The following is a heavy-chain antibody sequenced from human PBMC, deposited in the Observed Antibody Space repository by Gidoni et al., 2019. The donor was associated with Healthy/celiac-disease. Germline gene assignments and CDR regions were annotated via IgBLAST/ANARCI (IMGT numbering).Heavy chain of an antibody. CDR3: ARGGSLVIWNYERRERSFDY. Sequence: QVQLQQWGAGLLKPSETLSLTCAVYGGSFSGYYWSWIRQPPGKGLEWIGEINHSGSTNYNPSLKSQVTISVDTSKNQFSLKLSSVTAADTAVYYCARGGSLVIWNYERRERSFDYWGQGTLVTVSS. CDR2: INHSGST. V-gene: IGHV4-34*01. J-gene: IGHJ4*02. D-gene: IGHD1-7*01. CDR1: GGSFSGYY.